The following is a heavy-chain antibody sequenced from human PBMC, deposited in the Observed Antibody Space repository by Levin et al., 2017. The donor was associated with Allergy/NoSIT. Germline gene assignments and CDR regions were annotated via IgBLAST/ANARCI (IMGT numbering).Heavy chain of an antibody. V-gene: IGHV3-48*01. CDR1: GFTFSSYS. CDR2: ISSSGTTI. Sequence: GGSLRLSCAASGFTFSSYSMNWVRQAPGKGLEWISYISSSGTTIFYADSVKGRFTISRDNAKNSLYLQMNSLRAEDTAVYYCARVSGYDSGDYYYGLDVWGQGTTVTVSS. CDR3: ARVSGYDSGDYYYGLDV. D-gene: IGHD5-12*01. J-gene: IGHJ6*02.